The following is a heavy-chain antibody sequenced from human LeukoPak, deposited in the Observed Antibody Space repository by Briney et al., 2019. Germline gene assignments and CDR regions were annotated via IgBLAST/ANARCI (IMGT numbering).Heavy chain of an antibody. CDR3: ARGRVYFDY. CDR2: VYFTGIT. Sequence: SETLSLTCTVSGGSISSYYWSWIRQSPGKGLEWIGYVYFTGITNYNPSLKSRVTISVGTSENQFSLKVSSVTAADTAVYYCARGRVYFDYWGQGTLVTVSS. V-gene: IGHV4-59*08. CDR1: GGSISSYY. J-gene: IGHJ4*02.